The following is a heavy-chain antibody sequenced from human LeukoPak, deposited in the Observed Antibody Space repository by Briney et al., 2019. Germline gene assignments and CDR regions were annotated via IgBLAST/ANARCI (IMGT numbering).Heavy chain of an antibody. J-gene: IGHJ4*02. Sequence: PGGSLRLSCAASGFNINSHWMSWVRQAPGKGLEWVANIRPDGSDKYYVDSVKGRFTISRDNAKNSLYLQINSLRAEDTAVYYCSAGLTYWGQGILVTVSS. CDR2: IRPDGSDK. V-gene: IGHV3-7*01. D-gene: IGHD2-21*01. CDR3: SAGLTY. CDR1: GFNINSHW.